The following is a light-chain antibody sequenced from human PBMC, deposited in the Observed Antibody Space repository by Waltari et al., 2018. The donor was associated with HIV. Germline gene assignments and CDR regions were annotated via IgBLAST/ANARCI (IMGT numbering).Light chain of an antibody. CDR2: GSS. J-gene: IGLJ1*01. Sequence: QSVLTQPPSASGAPGQRVTISCSGSFSTIGSNTVNWYQQLPGTAPRLLIYGSSQRPSGVPDRFSGSRSDTSASLDISGLHSEDEGDYYCAVWDDSLSEYVFATGTKVFVL. CDR3: AVWDDSLSEYV. CDR1: FSTIGSNT. V-gene: IGLV1-44*01.